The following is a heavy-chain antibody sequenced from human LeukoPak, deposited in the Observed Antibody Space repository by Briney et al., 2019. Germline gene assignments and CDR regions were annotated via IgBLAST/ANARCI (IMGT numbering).Heavy chain of an antibody. CDR1: GYSITSYW. J-gene: IGHJ3*02. CDR2: IYRGDSDT. Sequence: GASLKISCTGAGYSITSYWIGFLRPMPGKGQELMGIIYRGDSDTRYSPSFQGQVTISADKSISTAYLQWSSLKASDTAMYYCGRRRVAGDIVAEGAFDIWGQGTMVTVSS. D-gene: IGHD5-12*01. V-gene: IGHV5-51*01. CDR3: GRRRVAGDIVAEGAFDI.